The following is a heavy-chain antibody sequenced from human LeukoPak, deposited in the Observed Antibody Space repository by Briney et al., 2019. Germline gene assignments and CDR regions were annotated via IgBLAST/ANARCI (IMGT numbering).Heavy chain of an antibody. CDR2: ISSSGDTI. V-gene: IGHV3-48*03. CDR3: ARVLKGN. CDR1: GFTFSNYE. J-gene: IGHJ4*02. Sequence: GGSLRLSCAASGFTFSNYEMNWVRQAPGKGLEWVSYISSSGDTIYYTDSVRGRFTISKDNAKNSLYLQMNSLRAEDTAVYYCARVLKGNWGQGTLVTVSP.